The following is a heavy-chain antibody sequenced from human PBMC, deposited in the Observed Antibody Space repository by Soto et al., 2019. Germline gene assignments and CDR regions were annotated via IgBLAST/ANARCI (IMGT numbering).Heavy chain of an antibody. Sequence: SVKVSCKASGGTFSSYAISWVRQAPGQGLEWMGGIIPIFGTANYAQKFQGGVTITADESTSTAYMELSSLRSEDTAVYYCARGVPSPWLRSSSPQYYYGMDVWGQGTTVTVSS. CDR2: IIPIFGTA. J-gene: IGHJ6*02. V-gene: IGHV1-69*13. CDR3: ARGVPSPWLRSSSPQYYYGMDV. D-gene: IGHD6-6*01. CDR1: GGTFSSYA.